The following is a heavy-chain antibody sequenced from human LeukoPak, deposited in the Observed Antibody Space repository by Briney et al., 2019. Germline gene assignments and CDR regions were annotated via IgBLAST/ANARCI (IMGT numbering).Heavy chain of an antibody. CDR1: GYTFTSYY. CDR3: ARNNWNDVHAFDI. V-gene: IGHV1-2*02. CDR2: INPNSGGT. J-gene: IGHJ3*02. Sequence: ASVKVSCKASGYTFTSYYMHWVRQAPGQGLEWMGWINPNSGGTNYAQKFQGRVTMTRDTSISTAYMELSRLRSDDTAVYYCARNNWNDVHAFDIWGQGTMVTVSS. D-gene: IGHD1-1*01.